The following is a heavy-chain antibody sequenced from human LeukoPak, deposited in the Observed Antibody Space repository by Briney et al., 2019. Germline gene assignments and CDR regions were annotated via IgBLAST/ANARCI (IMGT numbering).Heavy chain of an antibody. D-gene: IGHD6-13*01. Sequence: GGSLRLSCAASGFTFSIYSMKWVRQAPGKGLEWVSSISSSSSYIYHADSVKGRFTISRDNAKNSLYLQMNSLRAEDTAVYYCARGRSSRTYSSSWYSAYWGQGTLVTVSS. V-gene: IGHV3-21*01. CDR2: ISSSSSYI. CDR3: ARGRSSRTYSSSWYSAY. J-gene: IGHJ4*02. CDR1: GFTFSIYS.